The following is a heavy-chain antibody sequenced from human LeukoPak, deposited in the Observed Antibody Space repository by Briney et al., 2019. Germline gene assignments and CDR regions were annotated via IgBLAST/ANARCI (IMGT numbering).Heavy chain of an antibody. J-gene: IGHJ3*02. D-gene: IGHD2-21*02. V-gene: IGHV1-46*01. Sequence: ASVKVSCKASGYTFTSHYMHWVRQAPGQGLEWMGIINPSGGSTSYAQKFQGRVTMTRDTSTSTVYMELSSLRSEDTAVYYCARAVGVVVTATGGAFDIWGQGTMVTVSS. CDR1: GYTFTSHY. CDR2: INPSGGST. CDR3: ARAVGVVVTATGGAFDI.